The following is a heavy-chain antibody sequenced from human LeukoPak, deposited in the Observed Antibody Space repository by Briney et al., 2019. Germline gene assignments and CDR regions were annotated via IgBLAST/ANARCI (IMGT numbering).Heavy chain of an antibody. CDR1: GYSITRGSY. D-gene: IGHD3-22*01. CDR2: IYHSGST. CDR3: ARVHVNSGYYFGDAFDI. J-gene: IGHJ3*02. Sequence: SGTLSLTCTVSGYSITRGSYWGWIRQPPGKGLEWIANIYHSGSTYYNPSLKSRVTISVDTSKNQFSLKLSSVTAADTAIYYCARVHVNSGYYFGDAFDIWGQGTMVTASS. V-gene: IGHV4-38-2*02.